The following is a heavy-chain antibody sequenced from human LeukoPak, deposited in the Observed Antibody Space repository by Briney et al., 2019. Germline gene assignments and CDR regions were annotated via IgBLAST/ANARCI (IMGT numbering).Heavy chain of an antibody. CDR3: ARGASSWFDP. CDR2: INHSGST. J-gene: IGHJ5*02. Sequence: SGTLSLTCAVYGGSFSGYYWSWIRQPPGKGLEWIGEINHSGSTNYNPSLKSRVTISVDTSKNQFSLKLSSVTAADTAVYYCARGASSWFDPWGQGTLVTVSS. V-gene: IGHV4-34*01. CDR1: GGSFSGYY.